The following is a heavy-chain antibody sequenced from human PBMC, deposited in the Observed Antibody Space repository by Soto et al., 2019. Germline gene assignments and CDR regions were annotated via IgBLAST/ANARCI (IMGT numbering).Heavy chain of an antibody. CDR1: GFTFSSYG. D-gene: IGHD2-15*01. CDR3: ARDKFLLXY. V-gene: IGHV3-33*01. CDR2: IWCDGGNK. Sequence: GGSLRLSCAASGFTFSSYGMHWVRQAPGKGLEWVAIIWCDGGNKYYADPVKDRFTISRDNSKNTLYLQMNSLRAEDTAVYYCARDKFLLXYWGQGTLVTVSS. J-gene: IGHJ4*02.